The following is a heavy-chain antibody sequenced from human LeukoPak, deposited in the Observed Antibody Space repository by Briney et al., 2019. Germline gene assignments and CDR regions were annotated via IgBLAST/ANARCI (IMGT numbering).Heavy chain of an antibody. Sequence: PGGSLRLSCAASGFTFSSYAMSWVRQAPGKGLEWVSAISGSGGSSYYADSVKGRFTISRDNSKNTLYLQMNSLRAEDTAVYYCAKASSIAARRDWFDPWGQGTLVTVSS. D-gene: IGHD6-6*01. CDR3: AKASSIAARRDWFDP. V-gene: IGHV3-23*01. CDR1: GFTFSSYA. CDR2: ISGSGGSS. J-gene: IGHJ5*02.